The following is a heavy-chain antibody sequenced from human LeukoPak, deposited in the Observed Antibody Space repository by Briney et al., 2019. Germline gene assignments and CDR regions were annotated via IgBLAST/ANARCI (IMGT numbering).Heavy chain of an antibody. V-gene: IGHV3-33*06. Sequence: GGSPRLSCAASGSTFSSYGMHWVRQAPGKGLEWVAVIWYDGSNKYYADSVKGRFTISRDNSKNTLYLQMNSLRAEDTAVYYCAKDLYCSSTSCPEGDYWGQGTLVTVSS. CDR1: GSTFSSYG. CDR2: IWYDGSNK. CDR3: AKDLYCSSTSCPEGDY. J-gene: IGHJ4*02. D-gene: IGHD2-2*01.